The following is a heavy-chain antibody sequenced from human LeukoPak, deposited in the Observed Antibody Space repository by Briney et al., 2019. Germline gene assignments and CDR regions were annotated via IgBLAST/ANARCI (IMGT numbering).Heavy chain of an antibody. CDR3: ASGSIAVAGPPFGY. D-gene: IGHD6-19*01. J-gene: IGHJ4*02. Sequence: GGSLRLSCAASGFTFSSNTMTWVRQAPGKGLEWVSSISSSSSYIYYADSVKGRFTISRDNAKNSLYLQMNSLRAEDSAVYYCASGSIAVAGPPFGYWGQGSLVTVSS. CDR1: GFTFSSNT. CDR2: ISSSSSYI. V-gene: IGHV3-21*01.